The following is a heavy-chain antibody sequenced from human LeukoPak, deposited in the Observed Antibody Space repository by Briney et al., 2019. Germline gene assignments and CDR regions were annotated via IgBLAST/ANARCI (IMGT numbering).Heavy chain of an antibody. V-gene: IGHV4-39*01. Sequence: PSDTLSLTCTVSGGSISSNNYWGCIRPPPGMGLEWIGSIHFTINTYYNPSLKSRLTISIDTSKNQFSLRLRSVTAADTAVYYCTKYEEEDGQNAKTIDYWGQGTLVTVSS. CDR2: IHFTINT. CDR3: TKYEEEDGQNAKTIDY. J-gene: IGHJ4*02. D-gene: IGHD5-24*01. CDR1: GGSISSNNY.